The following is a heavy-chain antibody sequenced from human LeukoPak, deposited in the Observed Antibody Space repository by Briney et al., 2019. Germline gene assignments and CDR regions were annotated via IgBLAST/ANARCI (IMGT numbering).Heavy chain of an antibody. CDR3: ASTRRDYYDSSGYYY. D-gene: IGHD3-22*01. V-gene: IGHV3-66*01. CDR1: GFTVSSNY. Sequence: GGSLRLSCAASGFTVSSNYMSWVRQAPGKGLEWVSVIYSGGSTYYADSVKGRFTISRDNSKNTLYLQMNSLRAEDTALYYCASTRRDYYDSSGYYYWGQGTLVTVSS. CDR2: IYSGGST. J-gene: IGHJ4*02.